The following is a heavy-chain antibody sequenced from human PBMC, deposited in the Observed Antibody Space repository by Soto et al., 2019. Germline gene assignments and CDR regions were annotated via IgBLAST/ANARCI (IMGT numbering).Heavy chain of an antibody. D-gene: IGHD3-10*01. CDR1: GFTFSSYG. CDR2: IWYDGSNK. CDR3: ARVGLAHYGSGSGMDV. Sequence: QVRLVESGGGVVQAGRSLRLSCAASGFTFSSYGMHWVRLAPGKGLEWVAVIWYDGSNKYYADSVKGRFAVSRDNSKNTLYLQMNSLRAEDTAVYYCARVGLAHYGSGSGMDVWGQGTTVTVSS. J-gene: IGHJ6*02. V-gene: IGHV3-33*01.